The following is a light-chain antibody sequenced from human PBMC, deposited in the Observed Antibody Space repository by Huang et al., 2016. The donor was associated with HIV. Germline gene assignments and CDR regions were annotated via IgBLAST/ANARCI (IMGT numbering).Light chain of an antibody. Sequence: EPASISCRSSQSVLHSNGYNYLDWYLQKPGQCPQLLIYLGSNRASGVPDRFSGSGSGTDFTLKISRVEAEDVGVYYCMQALQTPPTFGQGTKVEIK. J-gene: IGKJ1*01. CDR1: QSVLHSNGYNY. CDR3: MQALQTPPT. CDR2: LGS. V-gene: IGKV2-28*01.